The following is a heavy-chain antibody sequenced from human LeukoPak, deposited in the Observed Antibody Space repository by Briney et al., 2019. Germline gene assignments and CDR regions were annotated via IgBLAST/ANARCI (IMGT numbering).Heavy chain of an antibody. D-gene: IGHD3-16*01. CDR2: IYHSGGP. J-gene: IGHJ4*02. CDR1: GGSISSSSYY. Sequence: SETLSLTCTVSGGSISSSSYYWGWIRQPPGKGLEWIGSIYHSGGPYYNPPLKSRVTISVDTSKNQFSLKLSYVTAADTAVYYCARDNSVEVSTMIIFDYWGQGTLVTVSS. V-gene: IGHV4-39*07. CDR3: ARDNSVEVSTMIIFDY.